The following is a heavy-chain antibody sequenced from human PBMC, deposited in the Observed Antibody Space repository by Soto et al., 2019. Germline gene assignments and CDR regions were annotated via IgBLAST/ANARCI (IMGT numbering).Heavy chain of an antibody. CDR3: ARVKRDSSGWYLSQNWLDP. Sequence: GASVKVSCKASGYTFTGYYMHWVRQAPGQGLEWMGWINPNSGGTNYAQKFQGRVTMTRDTSISTAYMELSRLRSDDTAVYYCARVKRDSSGWYLSQNWLDPWGQGTLVTVSS. V-gene: IGHV1-2*02. J-gene: IGHJ5*02. CDR2: INPNSGGT. CDR1: GYTFTGYY. D-gene: IGHD6-19*01.